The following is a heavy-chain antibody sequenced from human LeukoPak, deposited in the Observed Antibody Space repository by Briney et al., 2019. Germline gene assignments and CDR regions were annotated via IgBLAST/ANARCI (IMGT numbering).Heavy chain of an antibody. CDR2: MCYDGSDK. CDR1: GFTFSSYG. Sequence: GRSLRLSCAASGFTFSSYGMHWVRQAPGKGLEWVAVMCYDGSDKYYADSVKGRFTISRDNSKNTLYLQMNSLRAEDTAVYYCARDARMSAAGFLGLFDYWGQGTLVTVSS. D-gene: IGHD6-13*01. CDR3: ARDARMSAAGFLGLFDY. V-gene: IGHV3-33*01. J-gene: IGHJ4*02.